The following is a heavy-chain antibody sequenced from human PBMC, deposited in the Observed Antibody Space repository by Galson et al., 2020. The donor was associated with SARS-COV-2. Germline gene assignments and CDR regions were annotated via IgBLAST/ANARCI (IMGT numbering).Heavy chain of an antibody. J-gene: IGHJ4*02. CDR3: ARGEYDNSASYYQFDR. V-gene: IGHV4-34*01. D-gene: IGHD3-22*01. CDR2: INHGGST. CDR1: GGSFSGYY. Sequence: SESLSLTCAVYGGSFSGYYWNWIRQSPGKGLEWIGEINHGGSTNDNPSLKTRVTISVDTSKNQFSLKLSSVTAADTAVYYCARGEYDNSASYYQFDRWGQGTLVTVSS.